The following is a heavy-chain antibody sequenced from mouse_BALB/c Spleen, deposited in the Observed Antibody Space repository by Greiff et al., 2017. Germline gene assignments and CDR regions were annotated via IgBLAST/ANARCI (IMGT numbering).Heavy chain of an antibody. J-gene: IGHJ4*01. CDR2: ISYSGST. Sequence: EVQLQESGPGLVKPSQSLSLTCTVTGYSITSDYAWNWIRQFPGNKLEWMGYISYSGSTSYNPSLKSRISITRDTSKNQFFLQLNSVTTEDTATYYCARENVRRYAMDYWGQGTSVTVSS. CDR3: ARENVRRYAMDY. CDR1: GYSITSDYA. D-gene: IGHD2-14*01. V-gene: IGHV3-2*02.